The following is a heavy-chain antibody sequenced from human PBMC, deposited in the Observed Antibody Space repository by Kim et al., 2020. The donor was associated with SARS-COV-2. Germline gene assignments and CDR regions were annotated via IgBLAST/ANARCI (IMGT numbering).Heavy chain of an antibody. J-gene: IGHJ6*02. Sequence: STSYGQEFQGRVTMTRDTSTSTVYVELSSLRSEATAVYYCERDLPLGMDVWGQGTTVTVSS. CDR3: ERDLPLGMDV. V-gene: IGHV1-46*01. CDR2: ST.